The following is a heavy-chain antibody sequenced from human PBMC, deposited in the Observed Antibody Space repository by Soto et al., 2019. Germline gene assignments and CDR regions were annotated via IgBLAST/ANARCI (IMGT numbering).Heavy chain of an antibody. J-gene: IGHJ6*03. CDR1: GYTFTSYG. CDR2: ISAYNGNT. D-gene: IGHD3-3*01. V-gene: IGHV1-18*01. CDR3: ARDRYPQVLRFLESYYYYMDV. Sequence: ASVKVSCKASGYTFTSYGISWVRQAPGQGLEWMGWISAYNGNTNYAQKLQGRVTMTTDTSTSTAYMELRSLRSDDTAVYYCARDRYPQVLRFLESYYYYMDVWGKGTTVTVSS.